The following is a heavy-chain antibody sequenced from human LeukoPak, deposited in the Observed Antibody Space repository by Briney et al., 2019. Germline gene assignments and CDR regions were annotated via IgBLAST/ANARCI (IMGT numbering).Heavy chain of an antibody. V-gene: IGHV4-39*07. D-gene: IGHD3-16*01. CDR2: IYYSGST. CDR1: GGSISSSSYY. J-gene: IGHJ4*02. Sequence: SETLSLTCTVSGGSISSSSYYWGWIRQPPGKGLEWIGSIYYSGSTYYNPSLKSRVTISVDTSKNQFSLKLSSVTAADTAVYYCARDYVWGSLSARYDYWGQGTLVTVSS. CDR3: ARDYVWGSLSARYDY.